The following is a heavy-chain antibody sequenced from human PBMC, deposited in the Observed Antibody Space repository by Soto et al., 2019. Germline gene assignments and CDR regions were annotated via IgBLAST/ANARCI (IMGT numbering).Heavy chain of an antibody. Sequence: PGGSLRLSCAASGFTFSSYWMSWVRQAPGKGLEWVANIKQDGSEKYYVDSVKGRFTISRDNAKNSLYLQMNSLRAEDTAVYYCARDDYYDSSGYYYFDYWGQGTLVTVSS. CDR3: ARDDYYDSSGYYYFDY. V-gene: IGHV3-7*01. CDR2: IKQDGSEK. CDR1: GFTFSSYW. D-gene: IGHD3-22*01. J-gene: IGHJ4*02.